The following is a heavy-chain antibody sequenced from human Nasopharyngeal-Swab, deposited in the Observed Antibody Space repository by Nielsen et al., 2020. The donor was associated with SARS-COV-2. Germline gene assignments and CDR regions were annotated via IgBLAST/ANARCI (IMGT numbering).Heavy chain of an antibody. CDR1: GYTFTNYY. CDR3: AREDIVVVPAGHYYYYGMDV. CDR2: INPSGGST. V-gene: IGHV1-46*01. J-gene: IGHJ6*02. D-gene: IGHD2-2*01. Sequence: ASVKVSCKASGYTFTNYYMHWVRQAPGQGLQWMGIINPSGGSTSYAQKFQGRVTMTRDTSTSTVYMELSSLRSEDTAVYYCAREDIVVVPAGHYYYYGMDVWGQGTTVTVSS.